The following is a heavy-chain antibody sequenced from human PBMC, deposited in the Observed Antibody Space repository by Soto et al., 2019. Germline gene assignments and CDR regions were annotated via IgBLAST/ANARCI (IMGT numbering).Heavy chain of an antibody. CDR3: ARSSTLQWLAIDY. Sequence: SETLSLTCTVSGGSISSYYWSWIRQPPGKGLEWIGYIYYIGSTNYNPSLKSRVTISVDTSKNQFSLKLSSVTAEDTAVYYCARSSTLQWLAIDYWGQGTLVTVSS. CDR1: GGSISSYY. D-gene: IGHD6-19*01. V-gene: IGHV4-59*12. J-gene: IGHJ4*02. CDR2: IYYIGST.